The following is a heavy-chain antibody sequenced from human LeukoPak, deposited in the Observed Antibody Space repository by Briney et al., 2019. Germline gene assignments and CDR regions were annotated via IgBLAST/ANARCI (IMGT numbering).Heavy chain of an antibody. CDR3: VEGGAARFDY. V-gene: IGHV4-59*01. Sequence: PSETLSLTCTVSGGSISSYYWSWIRQSPGKGLECIGYIHYTGSTNYNPSLKSRVTISVETSKNQFSLKLKSVTAADTAVYYCVEGGAARFDYWGQGTLVAVSS. CDR1: GGSISSYY. D-gene: IGHD5-18*01. J-gene: IGHJ4*02. CDR2: IHYTGST.